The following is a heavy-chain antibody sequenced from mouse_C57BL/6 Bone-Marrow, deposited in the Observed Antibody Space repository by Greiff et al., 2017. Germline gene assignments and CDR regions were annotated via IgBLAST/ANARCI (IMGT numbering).Heavy chain of an antibody. V-gene: IGHV1-9*01. D-gene: IGHD1-1*01. J-gene: IGHJ2*01. Sequence: VKLQESGAELMKPGASVKLSCKATGYTFTGYWIEWVKQRPGHGLEWIGEILPGRGSTNYNEKFKGKATFTADTSSNTAYMQLSSLTTEDSAIYYCARGGTVEDYWGQGTTLTVSS. CDR2: ILPGRGST. CDR1: GYTFTGYW. CDR3: ARGGTVEDY.